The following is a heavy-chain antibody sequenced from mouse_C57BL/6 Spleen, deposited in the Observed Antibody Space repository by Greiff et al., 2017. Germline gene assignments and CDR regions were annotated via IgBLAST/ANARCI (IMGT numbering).Heavy chain of an antibody. CDR1: GYTFTSYW. CDR3: AITHGSSYDWDMDV. V-gene: IGHV1-74*01. J-gene: IGHJ1*03. CDR2: IHPSDSDT. D-gene: IGHD1-1*01. Sequence: VQLQQPGAELVQPGASVKVSCKASGYTFTSYWMHWVKQRPGQGLEWIGRIHPSDSDTNYNQKFKGKATLTVDKSSSTAYMQLSSRTSEDAAVYYCAITHGSSYDWDMDVWGTGTTVTVSS.